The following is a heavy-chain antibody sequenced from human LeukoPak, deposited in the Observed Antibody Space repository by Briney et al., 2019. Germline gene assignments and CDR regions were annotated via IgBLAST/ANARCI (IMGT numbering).Heavy chain of an antibody. J-gene: IGHJ4*02. V-gene: IGHV3-21*01. CDR3: ARDSPYGDYVDY. Sequence: GGSLRLSCAASGFTFSSYSMNWVRQAPGKGLEWVSSISSSSYIYYADSVKGRFTISRDNAKNSLYLQMNSLRAEDTAVYYCARDSPYGDYVDYWGQGTLVTVSS. CDR2: ISSSSYI. D-gene: IGHD4-17*01. CDR1: GFTFSSYS.